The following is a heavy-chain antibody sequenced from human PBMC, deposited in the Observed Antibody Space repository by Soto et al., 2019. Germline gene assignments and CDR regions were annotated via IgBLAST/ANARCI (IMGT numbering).Heavy chain of an antibody. Sequence: PSETLYLTCTVSGDSITSNSYFWAWIRQTPGKGLEWIWEINHSGSTNYNPSLKSRVTISVDTSKNQFSLKLTPVTAADTAVYYCARDKITGLFDYWGQGTLVT. CDR3: ARDKITGLFDY. D-gene: IGHD2-8*02. V-gene: IGHV4-39*07. J-gene: IGHJ4*02. CDR2: INHSGST. CDR1: GDSITSNSYF.